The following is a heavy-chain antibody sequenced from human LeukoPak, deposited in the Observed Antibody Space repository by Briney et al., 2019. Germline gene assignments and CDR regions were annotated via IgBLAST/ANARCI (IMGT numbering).Heavy chain of an antibody. V-gene: IGHV2-5*02. J-gene: IGHJ5*02. CDR3: THIRTTVTTA. Sequence: SGPTLVNPTQTLTLTCTFSGFSLGTDGEGVGWIRQSPVKALEWLALIYWDDDKRYSPSLKSRLTITKDTSKNQVVLTMTNMDPVDTATYYRTHIRTTVTTAWGQGTLVTVSS. D-gene: IGHD4-17*01. CDR1: GFSLGTDGEG. CDR2: IYWDDDK.